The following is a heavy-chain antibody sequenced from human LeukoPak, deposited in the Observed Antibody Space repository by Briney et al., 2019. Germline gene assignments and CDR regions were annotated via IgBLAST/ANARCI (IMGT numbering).Heavy chain of an antibody. V-gene: IGHV3-74*01. CDR3: ARDYYGSGGYYP. CDR2: INSDGSNT. D-gene: IGHD3-10*01. CDR1: GFTFSSYW. Sequence: GGSLRLSCAASGFTFSSYWVHWVRQAPGKGLVWVSRINSDGSNTNYADSVKGRLTISRDNAKNTLYLQMNSLRAEDTAIYYCARDYYGSGGYYPWGQGTLVAVSS. J-gene: IGHJ5*02.